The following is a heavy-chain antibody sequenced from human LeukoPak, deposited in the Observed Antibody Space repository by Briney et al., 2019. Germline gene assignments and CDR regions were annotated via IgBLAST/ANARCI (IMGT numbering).Heavy chain of an antibody. J-gene: IGHJ4*02. CDR2: FDPEDGET. CDR3: ARGFGYYDSSGYYAPVDY. CDR1: GYTLTELS. Sequence: ASVKVSCKVSGYTLTELSMHWVRQAPGKGLEWMGGFDPEDGETIYAQKFQGRVTMTEDTSTDTAYMELSSLRSEDTAVYYCARGFGYYDSSGYYAPVDYWGQGTLVTVSS. V-gene: IGHV1-24*01. D-gene: IGHD3-22*01.